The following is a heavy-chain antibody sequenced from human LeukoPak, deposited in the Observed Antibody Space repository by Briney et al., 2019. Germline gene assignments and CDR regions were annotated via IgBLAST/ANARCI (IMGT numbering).Heavy chain of an antibody. CDR1: GFTFSSYA. D-gene: IGHD5-12*01. Sequence: GGSLRLSCAASGFTFSSYAMSWVRRAPGKGLEWVSAISGSGGSTYYADSVKGRFTISRDNSKNTLYLQMNSLRAEDTVVYYCARREGIRGYDLGYWGQGTLVTVSS. J-gene: IGHJ4*02. CDR3: ARREGIRGYDLGY. CDR2: ISGSGGST. V-gene: IGHV3-23*01.